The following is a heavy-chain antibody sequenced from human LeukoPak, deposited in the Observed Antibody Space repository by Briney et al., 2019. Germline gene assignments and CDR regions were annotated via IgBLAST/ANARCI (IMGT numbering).Heavy chain of an antibody. CDR1: GGSFSGYY. CDR3: ARHGRKKYVYVKVSSSSWYDY. V-gene: IGHV4-34*01. J-gene: IGHJ4*02. CDR2: INHSGST. Sequence: SETLSLTCAVYGGSFSGYYWSWIRQPPGKGLEWIGEINHSGSTNYNPSLRSRVTISVDTSKNQFSLKLSSVTAADTAVYYCARHGRKKYVYVKVSSSSWYDYWGQGTLVTVSS. D-gene: IGHD6-13*01.